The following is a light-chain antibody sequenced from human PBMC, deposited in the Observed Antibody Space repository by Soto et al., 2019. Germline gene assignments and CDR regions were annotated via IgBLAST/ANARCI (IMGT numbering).Light chain of an antibody. J-gene: IGKJ4*01. CDR1: QYISNW. V-gene: IGKV1-5*01. Sequence: DIQMTQSPSALSASVGDRVIITCRASQYISNWVAWYQQKPGKAPKLLIYDASTLESGVPSRFTGSSSGTEFDLTISSLQPDDFATYYCQQYNSFSGTFGGGTKVEMK. CDR3: QQYNSFSGT. CDR2: DAS.